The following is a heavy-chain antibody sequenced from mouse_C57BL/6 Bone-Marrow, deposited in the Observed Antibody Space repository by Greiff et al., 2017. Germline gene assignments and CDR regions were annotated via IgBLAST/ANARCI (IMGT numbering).Heavy chain of an antibody. Sequence: EVQLQQSGPELVKPGASVKISCKASGYTFTDYYMNWVKQSHGKSLEWIGDINPNNGGTSYNQKFKGKATLTVDKSSSTAYMELRSLTSEDSAVYYCASWEYAMDYCGQGTSVTVSS. V-gene: IGHV1-26*01. CDR2: INPNNGGT. J-gene: IGHJ4*01. CDR1: GYTFTDYY. CDR3: ASWEYAMDY. D-gene: IGHD4-1*01.